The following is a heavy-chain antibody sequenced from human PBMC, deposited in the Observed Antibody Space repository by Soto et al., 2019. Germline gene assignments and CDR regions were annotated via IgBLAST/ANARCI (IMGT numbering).Heavy chain of an antibody. D-gene: IGHD6-13*01. V-gene: IGHV3-21*01. CDR1: GFTFSSYS. Sequence: SLRLSCAASGFTFSSYSMNWVRQAPGKGLEWVSSISSSSSYIYYADSVKGRFTISRDNAKNSLYLQMNSLRAEDTAVYYCARVDSSSWDIDYWGQGTLVTVSS. CDR2: ISSSSSYI. J-gene: IGHJ4*02. CDR3: ARVDSSSWDIDY.